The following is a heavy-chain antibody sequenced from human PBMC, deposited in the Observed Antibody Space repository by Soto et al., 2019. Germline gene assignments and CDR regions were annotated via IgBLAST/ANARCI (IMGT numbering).Heavy chain of an antibody. J-gene: IGHJ4*02. CDR1: GFTFTNYA. Sequence: GGSLRLSCAASGFTFTNYATTWARQAPGKGLEWVSSLLRSGSTTYYADSVKGRFTISSDISANSLYLQMDSLRAEDTAVYYSPKPDVPGARLWLMDSWGQGTVVTVSS. V-gene: IGHV3-23*01. CDR2: LLRSGSTT. D-gene: IGHD3-10*01. CDR3: PKPDVPGARLWLMDS.